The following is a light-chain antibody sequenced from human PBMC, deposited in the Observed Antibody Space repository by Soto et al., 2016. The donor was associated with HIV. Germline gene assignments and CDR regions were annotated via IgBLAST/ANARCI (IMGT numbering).Light chain of an antibody. Sequence: YVLTQPPSVSVAPGKTATITCGGDNIGRKSVNWYQQKPGQAPVLVVYDDTDRPSGISGRFAGSNSGSAATLTITKVEFGDEADYYCQVWDETSDSAVFAGGTRVTVL. V-gene: IGLV3-21*03. J-gene: IGLJ2*01. CDR1: NIGRKS. CDR2: DDT. CDR3: QVWDETSDSAV.